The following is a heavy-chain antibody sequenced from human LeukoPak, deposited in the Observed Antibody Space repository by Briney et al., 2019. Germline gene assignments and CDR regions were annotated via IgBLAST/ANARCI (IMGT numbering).Heavy chain of an antibody. D-gene: IGHD6-13*01. CDR3: ARDLAYSSSWYYFDY. Sequence: GGSLRLSCAVSGFTFSSYWMHWVRQAPGKGLVWVSRIKSDGSTTSYADSVKGRFTISRDNAKNIVYLQMNSLRVEDTGLYYCARDLAYSSSWYYFDYWGQGILVTVSS. V-gene: IGHV3-74*01. J-gene: IGHJ4*02. CDR1: GFTFSSYW. CDR2: IKSDGSTT.